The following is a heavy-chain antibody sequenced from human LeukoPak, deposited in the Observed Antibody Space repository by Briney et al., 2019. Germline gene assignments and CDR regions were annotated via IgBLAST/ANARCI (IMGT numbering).Heavy chain of an antibody. J-gene: IGHJ4*02. V-gene: IGHV3-7*01. Sequence: GGSLRLSCAASGLTITTIYMTWVRQAPGKGLEWVANIKQDGSEKYYVDSVKGRFTISRDNAKNSLYLQMNSLRAEDTAVYYCARKSPYGDPFDYWGQGTLVTVSS. CDR3: ARKSPYGDPFDY. D-gene: IGHD4-17*01. CDR1: GLTITTIY. CDR2: IKQDGSEK.